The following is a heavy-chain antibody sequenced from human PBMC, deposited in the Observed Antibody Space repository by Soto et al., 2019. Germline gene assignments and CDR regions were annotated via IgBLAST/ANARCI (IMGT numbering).Heavy chain of an antibody. V-gene: IGHV3-21*01. CDR1: GFTFSSYS. CDR3: ARLWYPVDVDWCSSTSCYYYYYGMDV. Sequence: EVQLVESGGGLVKPGGSLRLSCAASGFTFSSYSMNWVRQAPGKGLEWVSSISSSSSYIYYADSVKGRFTISRDNAKNSQSLQMNSLRAKDTDVYYCARLWYPVDVDWCSSTSCYYYYYGMDVWGQGTTVTVSS. J-gene: IGHJ6*02. CDR2: ISSSSSYI. D-gene: IGHD2-2*01.